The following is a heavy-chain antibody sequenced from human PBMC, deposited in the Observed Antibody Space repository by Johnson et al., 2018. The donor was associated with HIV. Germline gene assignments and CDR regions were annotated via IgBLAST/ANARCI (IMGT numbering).Heavy chain of an antibody. V-gene: IGHV3-20*04. D-gene: IGHD3-10*01. Sequence: EVQLMESGGGVVRPGGSLRLSCAASGFTFDDYGMSWVRQAPGKGLEWVSGINWNGGSTGYADSVKGRFTISRDNAKNSLYLQLNSLRAEDTAVYYCAGKGLVWFGWAFDIWGQGTMVTVSS. CDR3: AGKGLVWFGWAFDI. CDR1: GFTFDDYG. CDR2: INWNGGST. J-gene: IGHJ3*02.